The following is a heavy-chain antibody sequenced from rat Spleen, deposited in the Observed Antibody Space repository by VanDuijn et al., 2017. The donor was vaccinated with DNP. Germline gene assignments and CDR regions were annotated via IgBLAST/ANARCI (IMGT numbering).Heavy chain of an antibody. CDR2: ISYDGSST. CDR1: GFTFSNCN. V-gene: IGHV5-7*01. J-gene: IGHJ2*01. Sequence: EVQLVESGGGLVQPGRSLKLSCAASGFTFSNCNMAWVRQAPKKGLEWVATISYDGSSTYYRDSVKGRFTISRDNAKRTLYLQMDSVRSEDTAIYYCATSYDFDYWGQGVMVTVSS. CDR3: ATSYDFDY. D-gene: IGHD1-11*01.